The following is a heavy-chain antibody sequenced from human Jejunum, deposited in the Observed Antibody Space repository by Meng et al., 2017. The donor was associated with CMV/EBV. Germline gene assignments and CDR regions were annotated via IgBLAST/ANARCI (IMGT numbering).Heavy chain of an antibody. V-gene: IGHV1-2*02. CDR2: INPNTGGR. D-gene: IGHD3-3*01. CDR3: ASVWGGYFRF. Sequence: VSCKTSGDTLADYYIHWVRQAPGQGLEWMGWINPNTGGRVSAQKFQGRVTMTWDTSISTAYMELSSLRSDDTAVYYCASVWGGYFRFWGQGTLAPSPQ. J-gene: IGHJ4*02. CDR1: GDTLADYY.